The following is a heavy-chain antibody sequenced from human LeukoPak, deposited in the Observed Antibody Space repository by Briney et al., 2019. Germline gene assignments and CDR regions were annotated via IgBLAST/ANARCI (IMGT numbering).Heavy chain of an antibody. V-gene: IGHV1-8*01. D-gene: IGHD3-22*01. CDR3: LRHYYEYVAFDM. Sequence: GASVKVSCKASGYTFTDYNINWVRQAPGRGLEYVGYVSPHNGDTGYAQTFQGRVTMTRDMSIHTAYMELSSLRSEDTAVYYCLRHYYEYVAFDMWGQGTMVIVSS. CDR1: GYTFTDYN. CDR2: VSPHNGDT. J-gene: IGHJ3*02.